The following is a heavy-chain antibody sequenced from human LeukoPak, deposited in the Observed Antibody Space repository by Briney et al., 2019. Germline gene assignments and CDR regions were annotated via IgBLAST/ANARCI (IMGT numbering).Heavy chain of an antibody. CDR1: GFTFSSYA. Sequence: GGSLRLSCAASGFTFSSYAMSWVRQAPGKGLEWVSAISGSGGSTYYADSVKGRFTISRDNSENTLYLQMNSLRAEDTAVYYCARKVGATAHFDYWGQGTLVTVSS. D-gene: IGHD1-26*01. CDR3: ARKVGATAHFDY. CDR2: ISGSGGST. V-gene: IGHV3-23*01. J-gene: IGHJ4*02.